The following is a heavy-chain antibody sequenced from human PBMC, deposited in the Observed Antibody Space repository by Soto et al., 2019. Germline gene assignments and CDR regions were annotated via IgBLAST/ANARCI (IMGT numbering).Heavy chain of an antibody. J-gene: IGHJ6*02. CDR2: IYYSGST. V-gene: IGHV4-39*01. Sequence: SETLSLPCTVSGGSISSSSYYWGWIRQPPGKGLEWIGSIYYSGSTYYNPSLKSRVTISVDTSKNQFSLKLSSVTAADTAVYYCASRYSSSWYYYYYGMDVWGQGTTVT. D-gene: IGHD6-13*01. CDR3: ASRYSSSWYYYYYGMDV. CDR1: GGSISSSSYY.